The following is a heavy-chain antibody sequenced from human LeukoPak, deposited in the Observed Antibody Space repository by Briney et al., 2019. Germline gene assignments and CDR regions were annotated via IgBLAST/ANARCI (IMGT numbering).Heavy chain of an antibody. V-gene: IGHV3-21*01. J-gene: IGHJ3*02. Sequence: GGSLRLSCAASGFTFSSYSMNWVRQAPGKGLEWVSSISSSSSYIYYADSVKGRFTISRDNAKNSLYLQMNSLRAEDTAVYYCARDPQHFCSGGSCYPRGDAFDIWGQGTMVTVSS. D-gene: IGHD2-15*01. CDR2: ISSSSSYI. CDR1: GFTFSSYS. CDR3: ARDPQHFCSGGSCYPRGDAFDI.